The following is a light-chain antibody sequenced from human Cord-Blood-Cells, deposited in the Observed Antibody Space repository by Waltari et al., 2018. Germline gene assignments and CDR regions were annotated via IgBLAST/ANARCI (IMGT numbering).Light chain of an antibody. CDR3: NSRYSSGNHVV. V-gene: IGLV3-19*01. J-gene: IGLJ2*01. CDR2: GKN. CDR1: SLRSYY. Sequence: SSELTQDPAVSVALGQTVRITCQGDSLRSYYASWYQQKPGQAPVLVIYGKNNRPSGIPHRFSGSSSGNTASLTITGAQAEDESDCYCNSRYSSGNHVVFGGGTKLTVL.